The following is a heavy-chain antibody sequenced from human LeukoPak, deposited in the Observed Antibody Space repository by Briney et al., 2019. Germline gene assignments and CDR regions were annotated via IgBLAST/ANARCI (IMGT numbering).Heavy chain of an antibody. D-gene: IGHD4-17*01. CDR1: GGSISSYY. CDR3: ARQGRDYGDFLFHY. J-gene: IGHJ4*02. V-gene: IGHV4-59*08. Sequence: PSETLSLTCTVSGGSISSYYWSWIRQPPGKGLEWIGYIYYSGSTNYNPSLKSRVTISVDTSKNQFSLKLSSVTAADTAVYYCARQGRDYGDFLFHYWGQGTLVTVSS. CDR2: IYYSGST.